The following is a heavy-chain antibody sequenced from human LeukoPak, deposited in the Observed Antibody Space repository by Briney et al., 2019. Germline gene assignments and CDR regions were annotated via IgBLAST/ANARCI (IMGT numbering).Heavy chain of an antibody. V-gene: IGHV3-30*02. CDR2: IGYDGSSK. J-gene: IGHJ6*03. Sequence: GGSLRLSCAASGFTFSSYGMHWVRQAPGKGLEWVAFIGYDGSSKYTADSARGRFTLSRDNSKDTLYLQMNSLRAEDTAVYYCAKRGGTTVTTSNFHMDVWGKGTTVTVSS. CDR3: AKRGGTTVTTSNFHMDV. D-gene: IGHD4-17*01. CDR1: GFTFSSYG.